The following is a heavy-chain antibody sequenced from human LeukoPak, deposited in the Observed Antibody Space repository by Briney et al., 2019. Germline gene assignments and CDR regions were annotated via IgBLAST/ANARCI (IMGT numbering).Heavy chain of an antibody. CDR1: GYTFSTYE. J-gene: IGHJ5*02. D-gene: IGHD3-10*01. CDR2: MHPNSGDT. Sequence: ASVKVSCKTSGYTFSTYEINWVRQAAGQGLEWVGWMHPNSGDTDYAQKFQGRVTMTRDTSINKVYREVSSLRSQATAAYYCKRGPGTDPRGQGTPVTVSS. V-gene: IGHV1-8*01. CDR3: KRGPGTDP.